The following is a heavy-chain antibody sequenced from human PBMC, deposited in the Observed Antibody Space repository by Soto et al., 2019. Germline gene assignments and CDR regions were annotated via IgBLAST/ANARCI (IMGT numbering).Heavy chain of an antibody. CDR2: IYWDHDK. D-gene: IGHD6-19*01. CDR1: GFSFSTSQVG. Sequence: QITLNESGPTLVKPTQTLTLTCTFSGFSFSTSQVGVGWIRQPPGKAQEWLALIYWDHDKRYSPSLRSRLSITKDTSKNQVVLTMTNMDPVDTATYFCAHRPGGYMSGWDNGYFDYWGRGALVTVSS. V-gene: IGHV2-5*02. CDR3: AHRPGGYMSGWDNGYFDY. J-gene: IGHJ4*02.